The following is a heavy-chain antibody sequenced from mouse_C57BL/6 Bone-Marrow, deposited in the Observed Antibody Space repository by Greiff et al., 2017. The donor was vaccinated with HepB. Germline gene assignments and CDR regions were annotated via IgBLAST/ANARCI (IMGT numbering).Heavy chain of an antibody. J-gene: IGHJ2*01. D-gene: IGHD2-5*01. V-gene: IGHV1-26*01. Sequence: EVQLQQSGPELVKPGASVKISCKASGYTFTDYYMNWVKQSHGKSLEWTGDINPNNGGTSYNQKFKGKATLTVDKSSSTAYMELRSLTSEDSAVYYCARRYSNYLYYWGQGTTLTVSS. CDR1: GYTFTDYY. CDR3: ARRYSNYLYY. CDR2: INPNNGGT.